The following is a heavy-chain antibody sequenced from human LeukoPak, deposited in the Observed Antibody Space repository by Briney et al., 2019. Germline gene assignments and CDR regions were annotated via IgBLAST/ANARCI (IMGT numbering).Heavy chain of an antibody. J-gene: IGHJ2*01. CDR2: IYYSESI. CDR1: GDSISRNTYH. CDR3: ARDPGSLWYFDL. Sequence: PSETLSLTCIVSGDSISRNTYHWGWVRQPPGKGLEWIGTIYYSESIYYNQSLRGRVALSVDTSKNQFSLKLTSVTAADTAVYYCARDPGSLWYFDLWGRGTLVTVSS. D-gene: IGHD3-10*01. V-gene: IGHV4-39*02.